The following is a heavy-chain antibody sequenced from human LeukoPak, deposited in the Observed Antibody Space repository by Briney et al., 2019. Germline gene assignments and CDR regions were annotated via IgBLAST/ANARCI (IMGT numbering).Heavy chain of an antibody. CDR1: GYTFTGYY. CDR3: ARDRGIAVAGRAFDI. J-gene: IGHJ3*02. Sequence: GSVKVSCKASGYTFTGYYMHWVRQAPGQGLEWMGWNNPNSGGTNYAQKFQGWVTMTRDTSISTVYMELSRLRSDDTAVYYCARDRGIAVAGRAFDIWGQGTMVTVSS. D-gene: IGHD6-19*01. CDR2: NNPNSGGT. V-gene: IGHV1-2*04.